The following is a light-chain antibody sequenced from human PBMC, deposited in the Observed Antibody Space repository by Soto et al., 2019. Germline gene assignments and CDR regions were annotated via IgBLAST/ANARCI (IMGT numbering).Light chain of an antibody. CDR1: SSDVGSYNL. CDR3: CSYAGSSTLV. V-gene: IGLV2-23*02. CDR2: EVS. Sequence: QSALTQPASVSGSPGQSITISCTGTSSDVGSYNLVSWYQQHPGKAPKLMIYEVSKRPSGVSNRFSGSKSGNTASLTISGHQAEDAADYYCCSYAGSSTLVFGGGTKLTVL. J-gene: IGLJ3*02.